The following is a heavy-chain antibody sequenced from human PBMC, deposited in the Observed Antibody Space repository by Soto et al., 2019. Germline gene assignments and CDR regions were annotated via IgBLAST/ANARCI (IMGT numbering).Heavy chain of an antibody. CDR3: ASDFRTRGWFRQAGNFAMDV. V-gene: IGHV1-2*02. CDR2: IHPNTGGT. D-gene: IGHD6-19*01. Sequence: QVQLVQSGAEVRKPGASVKVSCKASGYPYTNSYMHWVRQAPGQGLEWMGWIHPNTGGTNYAQKFQGRVTMTRATSVSTVYMALNRLTSDDTAIYFCASDFRTRGWFRQAGNFAMDVWGQGTTVTVS. CDR1: GYPYTNSY. J-gene: IGHJ6*02.